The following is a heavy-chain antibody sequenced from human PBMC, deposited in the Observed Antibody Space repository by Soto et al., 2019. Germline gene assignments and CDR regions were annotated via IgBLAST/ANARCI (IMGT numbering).Heavy chain of an antibody. CDR1: GGTFSSYA. Sequence: SVKVSCKASGGTFSSYAISWVRQAPGQGLEWMGGIIPIFGTANYAQKFQGRVTITADESTSTAYMELSSLRSEDTAVYYCARDRIYDSSGYYHEDYFDYWGQGTLVTVSS. CDR2: IIPIFGTA. CDR3: ARDRIYDSSGYYHEDYFDY. D-gene: IGHD3-22*01. J-gene: IGHJ4*02. V-gene: IGHV1-69*13.